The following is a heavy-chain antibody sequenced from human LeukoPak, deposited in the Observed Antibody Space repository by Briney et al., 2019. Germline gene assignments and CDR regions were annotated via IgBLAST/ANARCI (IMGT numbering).Heavy chain of an antibody. Sequence: PWGSLRLSCVASGFPFSSCWMTWVRQAPGKGLEWVANIKQDGSKKSYVDSVKGRFTISRDNAKNSLYLQMNSLRAEDTAIYYCTRVGYIDEGIDYWGQGTLVTVSS. D-gene: IGHD5-24*01. J-gene: IGHJ4*02. CDR1: GFPFSSCW. V-gene: IGHV3-7*04. CDR2: IKQDGSKK. CDR3: TRVGYIDEGIDY.